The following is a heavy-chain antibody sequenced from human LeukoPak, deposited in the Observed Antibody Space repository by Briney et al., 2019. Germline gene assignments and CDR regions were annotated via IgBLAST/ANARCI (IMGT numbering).Heavy chain of an antibody. V-gene: IGHV3-48*03. CDR3: ARDTVNGPLVISLYY. CDR1: GFRFSSYD. D-gene: IGHD3-22*01. Sequence: GGSLTLPCAASGFRFSSYDMNWARHSRGKGREGVCHFSSGCNTKHYVDSVRGRFSMSRDNAKNLLFLQMNSLRAEDTAVYYCARDTVNGPLVISLYYWGQGALVTVSS. J-gene: IGHJ4*02. CDR2: FSSGCNTK.